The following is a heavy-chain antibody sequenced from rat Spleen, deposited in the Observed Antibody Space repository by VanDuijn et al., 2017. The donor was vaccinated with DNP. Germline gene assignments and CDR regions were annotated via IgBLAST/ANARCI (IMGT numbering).Heavy chain of an antibody. D-gene: IGHD1-7*01. CDR2: ISNDGGST. CDR3: ATVWVFEY. V-gene: IGHV5-27*01. J-gene: IGHJ2*01. Sequence: EVQLVESGGGLVQPGRSLKLSCAASGFTFSNYGMAWVRQAPKKGLEWVAYISNDGGSTYYRDSVKGRFTISRDNAKRILFLQMDSLRSEDTATYYCATVWVFEYWGQGVMVTVSS. CDR1: GFTFSNYG.